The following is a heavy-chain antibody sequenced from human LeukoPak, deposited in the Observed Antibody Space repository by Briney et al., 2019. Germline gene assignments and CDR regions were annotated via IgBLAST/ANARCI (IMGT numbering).Heavy chain of an antibody. CDR1: GGSISSDS. CDR2: IYTTGST. J-gene: IGHJ5*02. V-gene: IGHV4-4*07. CDR3: ARDQGVYGDWVGWFDP. D-gene: IGHD4-17*01. Sequence: SETLSLTCTVSGGSISSDSWKSWSWIRQPDGKGLEWIGRIYTTGSTHYNPSLKSRVTMSLDTSKNQFSLRLSSVTAADTAVYYCARDQGVYGDWVGWFDPWGQGTLVTVSS.